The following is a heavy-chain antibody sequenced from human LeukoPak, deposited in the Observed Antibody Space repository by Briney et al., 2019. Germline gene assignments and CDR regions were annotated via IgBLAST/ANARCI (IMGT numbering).Heavy chain of an antibody. D-gene: IGHD2-2*01. CDR2: INHSGST. CDR1: GGSFSGYY. J-gene: IGHJ3*02. Sequence: SETLSLTCAVYGGSFSGYYWSWIRQPPGKGLEWIGEINHSGSTNYNPSLKSRVTISVDTSKNQFSLKLSSVTAADTAVYYCARHYFIVVVPAAILWDAFDIWGQETMVTVSS. CDR3: ARHYFIVVVPAAILWDAFDI. V-gene: IGHV4-34*01.